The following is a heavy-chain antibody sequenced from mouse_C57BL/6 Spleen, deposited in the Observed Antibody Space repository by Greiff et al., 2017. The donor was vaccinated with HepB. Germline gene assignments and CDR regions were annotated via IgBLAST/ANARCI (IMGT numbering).Heavy chain of an antibody. CDR1: GYSITSGYY. Sequence: VQLKESGPGLVKPSQSLSLTCSVTGYSITSGYYWNWIRQFPGNKLEWMGYISYDGSNNYNPSLKNRISITRDTSKNQFFLKLNSVTTEDTATYYCASHGSSFMDYWGQGTSVTVSS. D-gene: IGHD1-1*01. CDR3: ASHGSSFMDY. CDR2: ISYDGSN. J-gene: IGHJ4*01. V-gene: IGHV3-6*01.